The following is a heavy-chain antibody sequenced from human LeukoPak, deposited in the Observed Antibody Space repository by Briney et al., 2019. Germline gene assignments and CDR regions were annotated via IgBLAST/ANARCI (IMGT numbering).Heavy chain of an antibody. Sequence: SETLSLTCTVSGGSISSGDYYWSWIRQPPGKGLEWIGYIYYSGSTYYNPSLKSRVTISVDTSKNQFSLKLSSVTAADTAVYYCARDTISYYDILTGSGSSGMDVWGQGTTVTVSS. V-gene: IGHV4-30-4*01. CDR2: IYYSGST. CDR3: ARDTISYYDILTGSGSSGMDV. CDR1: GGSISSGDYY. D-gene: IGHD3-9*01. J-gene: IGHJ6*02.